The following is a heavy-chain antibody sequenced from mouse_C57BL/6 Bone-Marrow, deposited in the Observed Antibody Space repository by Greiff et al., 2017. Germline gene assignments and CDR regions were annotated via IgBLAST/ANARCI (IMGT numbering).Heavy chain of an antibody. CDR3: ARGGYLAWFAY. CDR2: IDPSDSYT. Sequence: QVQLQQPGAELVMPGASVKLSCKASGYTFTSYWMHWVKQRPGQGLEWIGEIDPSDSYTNYNQKFKGKSTLTVDKSSSTAYMQLSSLKSEDSAVYYCARGGYLAWFAYWGQGTLVTVSA. J-gene: IGHJ3*01. D-gene: IGHD2-3*01. CDR1: GYTFTSYW. V-gene: IGHV1-69*01.